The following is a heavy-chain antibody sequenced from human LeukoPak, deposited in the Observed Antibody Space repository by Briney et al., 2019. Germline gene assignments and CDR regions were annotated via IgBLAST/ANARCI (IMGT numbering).Heavy chain of an antibody. CDR2: INPNSGGT. CDR1: GYTFTGYY. D-gene: IGHD5-18*01. J-gene: IGHJ6*02. V-gene: IGHV1-2*02. CDR3: ARALDFGVGYSYGYLLYYYYGMDV. Sequence: ASVKVSCKASGYTFTGYYLHGVRQAPGQGLEWMGWINPNSGGTNYAQKFQGRVTMTRDTSISTAYMELSRLRSDDTAVYYRARALDFGVGYSYGYLLYYYYGMDVWGQGTTVTVSS.